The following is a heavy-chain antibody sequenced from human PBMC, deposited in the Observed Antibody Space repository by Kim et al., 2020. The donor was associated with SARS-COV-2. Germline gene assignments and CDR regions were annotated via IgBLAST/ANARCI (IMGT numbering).Heavy chain of an antibody. CDR2: ISGSGGST. CDR1: GFTFSSYA. J-gene: IGHJ1*01. CDR3: AKLASSGWYFGVQYFQL. D-gene: IGHD6-19*01. Sequence: GGSLRLSCAASGFTFSSYAMSWVRQAPGKGLEWVSAISGSGGSTYYADSVKGRFTISRDNSKNTLYLQMNSLRAEDTAVYYCAKLASSGWYFGVQYFQLWGQGTLVTVSS. V-gene: IGHV3-23*01.